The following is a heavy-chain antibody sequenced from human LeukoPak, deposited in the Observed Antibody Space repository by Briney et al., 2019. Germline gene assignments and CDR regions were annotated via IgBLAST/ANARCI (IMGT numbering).Heavy chain of an antibody. D-gene: IGHD3-16*02. Sequence: GGSLRLSCAASGFTFSSYAMSWVRQAPGKGLEWVSAISGSGGSTYYADSVKGRFTIPRDNSKNTLYLQMNSLRAEDTAVYYCAKVLVRGIVRAGSDYWGQGTLVTVSS. J-gene: IGHJ4*02. CDR2: ISGSGGST. CDR1: GFTFSSYA. CDR3: AKVLVRGIVRAGSDY. V-gene: IGHV3-23*01.